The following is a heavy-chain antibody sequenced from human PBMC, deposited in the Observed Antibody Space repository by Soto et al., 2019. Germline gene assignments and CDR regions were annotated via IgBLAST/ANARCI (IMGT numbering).Heavy chain of an antibody. CDR3: RPIAGIVVVPAAPPGRGANWFDP. CDR2: ISSNGGST. J-gene: IGHJ5*02. Sequence: GSLRLSCSASGFTFSSYAMHWVRQAPGKGLEYVSAISSNGGSTYYADSVKGRFTISRDKSKNTLYLQMSSLRAEDTAVYYCRPIAGIVVVPAAPPGRGANWFDPWGQGTLVTVSS. D-gene: IGHD2-2*01. CDR1: GFTFSSYA. V-gene: IGHV3-64D*06.